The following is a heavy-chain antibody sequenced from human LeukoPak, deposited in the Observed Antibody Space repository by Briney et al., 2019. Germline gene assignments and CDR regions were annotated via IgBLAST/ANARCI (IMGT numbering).Heavy chain of an antibody. CDR2: IYYSGST. CDR3: ASMGGFGQRHYYDTRGYPDY. D-gene: IGHD3-22*01. Sequence: KPSETLSLTCTVSGGSISSSTYYWGWIRQPPGKGLEWMGSIYYSGSTYYNPSLKSRVTLSVDTSKNQFSLKLSSVTAADTAVYYCASMGGFGQRHYYDTRGYPDYWGQGTLVTVSS. CDR1: GGSISSSTYY. J-gene: IGHJ4*02. V-gene: IGHV4-39*01.